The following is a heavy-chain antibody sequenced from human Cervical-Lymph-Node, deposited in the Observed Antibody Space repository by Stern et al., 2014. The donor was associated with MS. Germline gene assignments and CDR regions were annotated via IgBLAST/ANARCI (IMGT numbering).Heavy chain of an antibody. CDR3: LISGSEY. V-gene: IGHV3-23*04. J-gene: IGHJ4*02. Sequence: EVQLVESGGGLVLPGRSLRLSCAASGFTISSYAMSWVRQAPGRGLECVSAISGGGGSTYYADSVRGRFTVSRDTSKNTLYLQMNSLRAEDTAVYYCLISGSEYWGQGTLVTVSS. D-gene: IGHD1-26*01. CDR2: ISGGGGST. CDR1: GFTISSYA.